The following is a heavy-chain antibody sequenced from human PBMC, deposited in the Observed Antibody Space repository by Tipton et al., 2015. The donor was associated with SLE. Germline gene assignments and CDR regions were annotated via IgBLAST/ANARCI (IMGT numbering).Heavy chain of an antibody. V-gene: IGHV4-39*07. CDR3: ARSAGYGSNWAHFDY. CDR2: IYYNGST. J-gene: IGHJ4*02. Sequence: TLSLTCIASGGSLISTSYYWGWIRQSPGKGLQWIGNIYYNGSTYYNPSLKSRVTISVDTSKKQFSLKLNSVTAADTAVYYCARSAGYGSNWAHFDYWGQGTLVTVSS. D-gene: IGHD6-13*01. CDR1: GGSLISTSYY.